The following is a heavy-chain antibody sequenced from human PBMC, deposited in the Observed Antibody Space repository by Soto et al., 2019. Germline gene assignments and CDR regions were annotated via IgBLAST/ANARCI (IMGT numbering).Heavy chain of an antibody. CDR3: ARDAVPFDGTWLAHD. D-gene: IGHD3-9*01. V-gene: IGHV3-23*01. CDR2: LYGNGGGV. Sequence: PGGSLRLSCAASGFTFSDYAIIWIRQVPGKGLQWVSGLYGNGGGVHYADSVKGRFTISRDNSAYSAYLQMNNLRVEDTAVYYCARDAVPFDGTWLAHDWGPGTGVTFSS. CDR1: GFTFSDYA. J-gene: IGHJ4*02.